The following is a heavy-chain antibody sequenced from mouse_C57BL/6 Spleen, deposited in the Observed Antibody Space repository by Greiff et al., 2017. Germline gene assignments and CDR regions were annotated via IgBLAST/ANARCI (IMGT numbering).Heavy chain of an antibody. CDR2: IWSGGST. V-gene: IGHV2-2*01. D-gene: IGHD4-1*01. CDR3: ARSPRTGYYAMDY. Sequence: QVQLKESGPGLVQPSQSLSFTCTVSGFSLTSYGVHWVRQSPGKGLEWLGVIWSGGSTDPHAAFISRLSISKDNSKSQVFFKMNSLQADDTAIYYCARSPRTGYYAMDYWGQGTSVTVSS. CDR1: GFSLTSYG. J-gene: IGHJ4*01.